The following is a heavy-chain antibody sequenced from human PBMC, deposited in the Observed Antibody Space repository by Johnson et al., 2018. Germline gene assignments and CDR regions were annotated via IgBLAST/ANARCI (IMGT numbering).Heavy chain of an antibody. CDR1: GFMFSNCA. J-gene: IGHJ3*01. CDR3: VKGLEGEFVSRTFDF. V-gene: IGHV3-23*04. CDR2: ISDIGGTI. Sequence: VQLVESGGGLVQPGGSLRLSCAASGFMFSNCAMTWVRQAPGKGLEWVSSISDIGGTIYYADSVRGRFTISRGNSKNTLYLQMSGLRAEDTALYSCVKGLEGEFVSRTFDFWGQGTVVTVSS. D-gene: IGHD3-16*01.